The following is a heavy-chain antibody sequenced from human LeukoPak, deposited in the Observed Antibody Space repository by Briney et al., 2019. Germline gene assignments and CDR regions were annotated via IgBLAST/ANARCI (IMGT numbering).Heavy chain of an antibody. CDR3: ARSWVTGYGTVLDY. CDR1: GFSFTTYW. Sequence: PGESLKISCKGAGFSFTTYWIGWVRQMPGKGLEWRGIIYPGDSDTRYSPSFQGQVTISVDKSISTAYLQWSSLKASDTAMYYCARSWVTGYGTVLDYWGQGTLVTVSS. V-gene: IGHV5-51*01. D-gene: IGHD2-21*02. CDR2: IYPGDSDT. J-gene: IGHJ4*02.